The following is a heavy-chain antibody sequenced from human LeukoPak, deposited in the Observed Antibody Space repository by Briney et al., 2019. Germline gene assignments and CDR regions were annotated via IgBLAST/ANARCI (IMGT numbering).Heavy chain of an antibody. V-gene: IGHV4-4*02. CDR1: GGSISSSNW. Sequence: PSGTLSLTCAVSGGSISSSNWWSWVRQPPGKGLEWIGEIYHSGSTNYNPSLKSRVTISVDTSKNQFSLKLSSVTTADTAVYYCARSAAAVTAIDYWGQGTLVTVSS. CDR3: ARSAAAVTAIDY. J-gene: IGHJ4*02. D-gene: IGHD2-21*02. CDR2: IYHSGST.